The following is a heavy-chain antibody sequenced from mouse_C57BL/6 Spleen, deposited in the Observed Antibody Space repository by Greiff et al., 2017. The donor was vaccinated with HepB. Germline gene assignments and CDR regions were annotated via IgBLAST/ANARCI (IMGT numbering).Heavy chain of an antibody. J-gene: IGHJ1*03. CDR3: AREDTTVVAPYWYFDV. V-gene: IGHV5-16*01. CDR1: GFTFSDYY. D-gene: IGHD1-1*01. Sequence: EVKLMESEVGLLQPGSSMKLSCTASGFTFSDYYMAWVRQVPEKGLEWVANINYDGSSTYYLDSLKSRFIISRDNAKNILYMQMSSLKSEDTATYYCAREDTTVVAPYWYFDVWGTGTTVTVSS. CDR2: INYDGSST.